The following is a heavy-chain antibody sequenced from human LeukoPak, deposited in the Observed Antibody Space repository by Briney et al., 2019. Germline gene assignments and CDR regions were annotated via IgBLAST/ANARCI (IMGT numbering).Heavy chain of an antibody. CDR3: XXXXXXXXXXXXXVGGGEFDY. CDR1: GFTFSSYW. D-gene: IGHD3-16*01. CDR2: IKQDGSEK. V-gene: IGHV3-7*01. J-gene: IGHJ4*02. Sequence: GGSLRLSCAASGFTFSSYWMSWVRQAPGKGLERVANIKQDGSEKYYVDSVKGRFTISRDNAKNSLYLQMNSLRAEDTAVYYCXXXXXXXXXXXXXVGGGEFDYWGQGTLVTVSS.